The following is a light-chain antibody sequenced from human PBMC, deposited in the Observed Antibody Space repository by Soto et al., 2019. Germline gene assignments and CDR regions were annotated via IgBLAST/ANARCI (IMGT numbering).Light chain of an antibody. J-gene: IGKJ2*01. Sequence: EIVMTQSPATLYVSPGERATLSCRASQSVSSNLAWYQQKPGQAPRLLIYGASTRATGIPARFSGSGSGTEFTLTISSLQSEDFAVYSCQQYNNWPPFTFGQGTKLEIK. CDR1: QSVSSN. V-gene: IGKV3-15*01. CDR3: QQYNNWPPFT. CDR2: GAS.